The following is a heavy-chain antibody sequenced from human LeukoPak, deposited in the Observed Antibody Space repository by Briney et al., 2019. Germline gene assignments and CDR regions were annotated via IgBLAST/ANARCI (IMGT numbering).Heavy chain of an antibody. Sequence: GGSLRLSCAASGFTFSSYTMNWVRQVPGKGLEWVSSITSSSSYIYYADSVKGRFTISRDNAKNSLFLQMNSLRAEDTAVYYCASLSISDYWGQGTLVTVSS. D-gene: IGHD6-6*01. V-gene: IGHV3-21*01. CDR2: ITSSSSYI. CDR1: GFTFSSYT. J-gene: IGHJ4*02. CDR3: ASLSISDY.